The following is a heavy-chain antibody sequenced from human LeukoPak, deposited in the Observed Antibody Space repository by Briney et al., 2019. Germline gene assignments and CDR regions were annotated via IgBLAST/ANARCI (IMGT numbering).Heavy chain of an antibody. V-gene: IGHV3-7*01. CDR3: ARSIVGAIRTPSDY. J-gene: IGHJ4*02. Sequence: GGSLRLSCAASGFTFSRYWMSWVRQAPGKGLEWVANIKQDGSEKYYVDSVKGRFTISRDNAKNSLYLQMNSLRAEDTAVYYCARSIVGAIRTPSDYWGQGTLVTVSS. D-gene: IGHD1-26*01. CDR2: IKQDGSEK. CDR1: GFTFSRYW.